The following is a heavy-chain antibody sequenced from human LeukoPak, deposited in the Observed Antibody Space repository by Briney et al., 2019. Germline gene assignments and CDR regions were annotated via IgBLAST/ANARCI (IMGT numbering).Heavy chain of an antibody. CDR1: GFTFSNVC. D-gene: IGHD5-12*01. CDR2: VKSKTGGGTT. J-gene: IGHJ4*02. CDR3: TTFATWGAPDPFDY. Sequence: GGSLRLSCAASGFTFSNVCMSWVRQAPGKGLEWVGRVKSKTGGGTTDYAAPLKGRFTISRDESRNKLYLQMNSLKTGDTAVYYCTTFATWGAPDPFDYWGQGTLVTVSS. V-gene: IGHV3-15*01.